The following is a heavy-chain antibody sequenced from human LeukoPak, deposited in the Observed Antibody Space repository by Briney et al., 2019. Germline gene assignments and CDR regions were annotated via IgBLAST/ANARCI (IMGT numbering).Heavy chain of an antibody. CDR1: GGSFSGYY. CDR3: ARFGSSTWYKGAFDI. Sequence: SETLSLTCAVYGGSFSGYYLSWIRQPPGKGLEWIGEIVQSGNTKYNPSLKSRVNLSVDTSKNQISLNLTSVTAADTAVYYCARFGSSTWYKGAFDIWGQGTMVTVAS. CDR2: IVQSGNT. J-gene: IGHJ3*02. D-gene: IGHD6-13*01. V-gene: IGHV4-34*12.